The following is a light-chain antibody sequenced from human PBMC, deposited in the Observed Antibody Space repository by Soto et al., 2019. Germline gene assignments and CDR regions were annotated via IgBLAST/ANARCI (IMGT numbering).Light chain of an antibody. CDR3: QQYNSYSLA. Sequence: DIQMTQSPSTLSASVGDRVTITCRASQRISSWLAWYQQKPGKAPKLLIYDASSLESGVPPRFSGSGSGTEFTLTISSLQPDDFATYYCQQYNSYSLAFGGGTKVEIK. V-gene: IGKV1-5*01. CDR2: DAS. CDR1: QRISSW. J-gene: IGKJ4*01.